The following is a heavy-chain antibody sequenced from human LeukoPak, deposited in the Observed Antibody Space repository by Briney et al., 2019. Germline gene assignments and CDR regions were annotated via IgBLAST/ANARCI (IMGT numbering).Heavy chain of an antibody. V-gene: IGHV4-4*07. CDR2: IYTSGST. CDR3: ARDLTDYYELDY. Sequence: EASQTLSLTCTVSGGSISSYYWSWIRQPAGKGLEWIGRIYTSGSTNYNPSLKSRVTISVDTSKNQFSLKLSSVTAADTAVYYCARDLTDYYELDYWGQGTLVTVSS. CDR1: GGSISSYY. D-gene: IGHD3-22*01. J-gene: IGHJ4*02.